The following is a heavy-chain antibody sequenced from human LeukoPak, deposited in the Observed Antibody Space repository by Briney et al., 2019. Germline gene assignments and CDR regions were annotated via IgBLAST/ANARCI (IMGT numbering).Heavy chain of an antibody. CDR2: IYYSGST. D-gene: IGHD2-2*01. CDR1: GGSISSSSYY. Sequence: SETLSLTCTVSGGSISSSSYYWGWIRQPPAKGLEWIGIIYYSGSTYYNPSLRSRLTISVDTSKNQFSLKLSSVTATDTAVYYCARRGYCSSTSCYEYWFDPWGQGTLVTVCS. V-gene: IGHV4-39*01. CDR3: ARRGYCSSTSCYEYWFDP. J-gene: IGHJ5*02.